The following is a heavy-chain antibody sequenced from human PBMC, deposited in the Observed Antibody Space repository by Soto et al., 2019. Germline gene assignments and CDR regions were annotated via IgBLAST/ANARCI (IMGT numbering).Heavy chain of an antibody. Sequence: ASVKFSCKVSGNTLSGLPMHWVRQAPGQGLEWMGWINPNSGGTNYAQKFQGRVTMTRDTSISTAYMELSRLRSDDTAVYYCARDRRGTTLSKAGYGMDVWGQGTTVTVSS. CDR1: GNTLSGLP. D-gene: IGHD1-26*01. CDR3: ARDRRGTTLSKAGYGMDV. V-gene: IGHV1-2*02. CDR2: INPNSGGT. J-gene: IGHJ6*02.